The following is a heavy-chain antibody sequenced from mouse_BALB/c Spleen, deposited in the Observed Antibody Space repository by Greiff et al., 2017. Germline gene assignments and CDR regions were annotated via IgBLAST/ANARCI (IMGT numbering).Heavy chain of an antibody. J-gene: IGHJ3*01. V-gene: IGHV2-9*02. Sequence: VQLQESGPGLVAPSQSLSITCTVSGFSLTSYGVHWVRQPPGKGLEWLGVIWAGGSTNYNSALMSRLSISKDNSKSQVFLKMNSLQTDDTAIYYCATFITTPKAWFSYWGDGTLVTVSA. D-gene: IGHD1-2*01. CDR1: GFSLTSYG. CDR3: ATFITTPKAWFSY. CDR2: IWAGGST.